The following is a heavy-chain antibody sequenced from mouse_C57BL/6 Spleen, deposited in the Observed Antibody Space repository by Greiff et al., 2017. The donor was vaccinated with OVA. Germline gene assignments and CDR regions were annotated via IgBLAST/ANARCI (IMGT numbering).Heavy chain of an antibody. Sequence: QVQLKESGAELVRPGASVKLSCKASGYTFTDYYINWVKQRPGQGLEWIARIYPGSGNTYYNEKFKGKATLTAEKSSSTAYMQLSSLTSEDSAVYFCARRGDYDEGGYFDYWGQGTTLTVSS. CDR1: GYTFTDYY. D-gene: IGHD2-4*01. J-gene: IGHJ2*01. V-gene: IGHV1-76*01. CDR2: IYPGSGNT. CDR3: ARRGDYDEGGYFDY.